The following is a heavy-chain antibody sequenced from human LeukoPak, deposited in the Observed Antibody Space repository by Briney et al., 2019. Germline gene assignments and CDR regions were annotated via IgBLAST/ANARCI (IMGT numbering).Heavy chain of an antibody. CDR3: AAESYYYDSSGYYSDAFDI. V-gene: IGHV4-4*07. CDR2: IYTSGST. CDR1: GGSISSYY. J-gene: IGHJ3*02. D-gene: IGHD3-22*01. Sequence: SETLSLTCTVSGGSISSYYWSWIRQPAGKGLEWIGRIYTSGSTNYNPSLKSRVTMSVDTSKNQFSLKLSSVSAADTAVYYRAAESYYYDSSGYYSDAFDIWGQGTMVTVSS.